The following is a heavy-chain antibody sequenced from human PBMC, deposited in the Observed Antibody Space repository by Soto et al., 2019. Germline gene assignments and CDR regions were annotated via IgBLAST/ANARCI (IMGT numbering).Heavy chain of an antibody. CDR3: ARDLGAAPDKNYYYYMDV. V-gene: IGHV1-46*03. CDR1: GYTFTSYY. CDR2: INPSGGST. J-gene: IGHJ6*03. Sequence: ASVKVSCKASGYTFTSYYMHWVRQAPGQGLEWMGIINPSGGSTSYAQKFQGRVTMTRDTSTSTVYMELSSLRSEDTAVYYCARDLGAAPDKNYYYYMDVWGKGTTVTVS. D-gene: IGHD2-15*01.